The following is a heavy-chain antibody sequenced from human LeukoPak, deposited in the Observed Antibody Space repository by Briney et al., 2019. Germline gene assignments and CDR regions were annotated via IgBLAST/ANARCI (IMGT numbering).Heavy chain of an antibody. Sequence: GGSLRLSCAASGFTFSSYWMSWVRQAPGKGLEWVANIKQDGSEKYYADSVKGRFTISRDNSKNTLYLQMNSLRAEDTAVYYCATPWGRGYSYGFYGMDVWGQGTTVTVSS. CDR1: GFTFSSYW. CDR3: ATPWGRGYSYGFYGMDV. D-gene: IGHD5-18*01. V-gene: IGHV3-7*01. J-gene: IGHJ6*02. CDR2: IKQDGSEK.